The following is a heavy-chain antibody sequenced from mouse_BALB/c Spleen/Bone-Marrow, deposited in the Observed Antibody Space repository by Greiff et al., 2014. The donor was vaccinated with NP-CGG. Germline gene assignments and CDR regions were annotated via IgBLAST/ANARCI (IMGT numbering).Heavy chain of an antibody. CDR1: GYTFTEYT. J-gene: IGHJ4*01. Sequence: EVQLMQPGPELVKPGASVKISCKASGYTFTEYTMHWVKQSNGKSLEWIGGINPYNGGTIYNQKFKGKATLTVDKSSSTAYMELHSLTSEDSAVYYCARKDYGYNYGMAYWGQGTSVTVSA. CDR3: ARKDYGYNYGMAY. D-gene: IGHD1-2*01. V-gene: IGHV1-18*01. CDR2: INPYNGGT.